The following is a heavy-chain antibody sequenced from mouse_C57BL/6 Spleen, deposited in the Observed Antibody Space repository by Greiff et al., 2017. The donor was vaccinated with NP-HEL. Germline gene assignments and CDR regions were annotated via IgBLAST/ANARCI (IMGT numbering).Heavy chain of an antibody. CDR2: ISDGGSYT. D-gene: IGHD1-1*01. J-gene: IGHJ2*01. V-gene: IGHV5-4*01. Sequence: EVQLVESGGGLVKPGGSLKLSCAASGFTFSSYAMSWVRQTPEKRLEWVATISDGGSYTYYSDNVKGRFTISRDNAKNNLYLQMSHLKSEDTAMYYCARAVTTVVPLFDYWGQGTTLTVSS. CDR3: ARAVTTVVPLFDY. CDR1: GFTFSSYA.